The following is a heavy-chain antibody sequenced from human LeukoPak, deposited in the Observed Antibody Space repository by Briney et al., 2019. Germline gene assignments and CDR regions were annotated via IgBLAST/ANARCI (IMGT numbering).Heavy chain of an antibody. Sequence: SQTLSLTCTVSGGSTSSYYWSCFRQPPGKGLELIGDIYYSGSTNYNPSLKSRVTISVDTSKNQFSVKLTSVTAADTAVYFCVRANHFDYWGQGTLVTVSS. CDR3: VRANHFDY. V-gene: IGHV4-59*01. CDR1: GGSTSSYY. CDR2: IYYSGST. J-gene: IGHJ4*02.